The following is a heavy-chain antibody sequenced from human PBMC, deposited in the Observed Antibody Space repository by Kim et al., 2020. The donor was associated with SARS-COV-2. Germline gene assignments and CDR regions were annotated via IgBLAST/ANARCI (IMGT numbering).Heavy chain of an antibody. CDR3: ARDAYYYYGMDV. J-gene: IGHJ6*02. CDR2: ISSSSSTI. CDR1: GFTFSSYS. V-gene: IGHV3-48*01. Sequence: GGSLRLSCAASGFTFSSYSMNWVRQAPVKGLEWVSYISSSSSTIYYADSVKGRFTISRDNAKNSLYLQMNSLRAEDTAVYYCARDAYYYYGMDVWGQGTTDTVSS.